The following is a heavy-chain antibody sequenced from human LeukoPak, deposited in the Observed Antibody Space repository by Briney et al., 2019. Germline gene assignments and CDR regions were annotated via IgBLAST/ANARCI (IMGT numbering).Heavy chain of an antibody. CDR1: GYTFTSYD. Sequence: ASVKVSCKASGYTFTSYDINWVRQATGQGIEWMGWMNPNSGNTGYAQKFQGRVTMTRNTSISTAYMELSSLRSEDTAVYYCEVAAMEMAFDIWGQGTMVTVSS. CDR2: MNPNSGNT. J-gene: IGHJ3*02. V-gene: IGHV1-8*01. CDR3: EVAAMEMAFDI. D-gene: IGHD2-15*01.